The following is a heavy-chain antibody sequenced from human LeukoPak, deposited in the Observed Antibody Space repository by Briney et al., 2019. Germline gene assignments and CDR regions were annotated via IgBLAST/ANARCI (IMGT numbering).Heavy chain of an antibody. J-gene: IGHJ4*02. D-gene: IGHD3-10*01. CDR1: GGSISSYY. V-gene: IGHV4-59*01. CDR2: IYYSGST. CDR3: ARMANTVRGVIITSYYFDY. Sequence: SETLSLTCTVSGGSISSYYWSWIRQPPGKELEWIGYIYYSGSTNYNPSLKSRVTISVDTSKNQFSLKLSSVTAADTAVYYCARMANTVRGVIITSYYFDYWGQGTLVTVSS.